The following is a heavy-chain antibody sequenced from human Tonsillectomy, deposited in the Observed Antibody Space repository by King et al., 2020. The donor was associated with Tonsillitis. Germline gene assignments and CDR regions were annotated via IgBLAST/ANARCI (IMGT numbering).Heavy chain of an antibody. CDR3: ARHRLLNWFDR. J-gene: IGHJ5*02. V-gene: IGHV4-39*01. CDR1: GGSISSTSFY. Sequence: QLQESGPGLVKPSETLSLTCTVSGGSISSTSFYWGWIRQPPGKGLEWIGSILYSGRTYYHPSLKGRVTISVDTSKNQFSLKLSSVTAADTAVYYCARHRLLNWFDRWGKGTLVTVSS. D-gene: IGHD2/OR15-2a*01. CDR2: ILYSGRT.